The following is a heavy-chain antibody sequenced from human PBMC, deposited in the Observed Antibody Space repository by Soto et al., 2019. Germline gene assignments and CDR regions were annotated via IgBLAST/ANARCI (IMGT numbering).Heavy chain of an antibody. D-gene: IGHD3-22*01. CDR2: IVVGSGNT. Sequence: ASVKVSCKASGFTFTSSAVQWVRQARGQRLEWIGWIVVGSGNTNYAQKFQERVTITRDMSTSTAYMELSSLRSEDTAVYYCAALQISYYYDSSGYYSRDYYYYGMDVWGQGTTVTVSS. J-gene: IGHJ6*02. CDR3: AALQISYYYDSSGYYSRDYYYYGMDV. CDR1: GFTFTSSA. V-gene: IGHV1-58*01.